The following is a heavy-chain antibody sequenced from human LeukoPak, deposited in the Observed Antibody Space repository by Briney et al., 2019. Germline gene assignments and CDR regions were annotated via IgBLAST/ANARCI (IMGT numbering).Heavy chain of an antibody. Sequence: SETLSLTCAVYGGSFSGYYWSWISQPPGKGLEWIGEINHSGSTNYNPSLKSRVTISVDTSKNQFSLKRSSVTAADTAVYYCARAYCGGDCYDNWFDPWGQGTLVTVSS. J-gene: IGHJ5*02. CDR2: INHSGST. CDR1: GGSFSGYY. CDR3: ARAYCGGDCYDNWFDP. V-gene: IGHV4-34*01. D-gene: IGHD2-21*02.